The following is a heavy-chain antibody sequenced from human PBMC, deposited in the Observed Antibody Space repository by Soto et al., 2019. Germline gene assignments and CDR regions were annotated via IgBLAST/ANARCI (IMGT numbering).Heavy chain of an antibody. J-gene: IGHJ4*02. Sequence: QVQLVESGGGVVQPGRSLRLSCAASGFTFSSYGMHWVRQAPGKGLEWVAIISYDGNYKYYADSVKGRFTISRDNSKNTLYMQMNSLRAEDTAGYYCGNVATYYYDSTFDYWGQGTLVTVSS. D-gene: IGHD3-22*01. V-gene: IGHV3-30*18. CDR2: ISYDGNYK. CDR3: GNVATYYYDSTFDY. CDR1: GFTFSSYG.